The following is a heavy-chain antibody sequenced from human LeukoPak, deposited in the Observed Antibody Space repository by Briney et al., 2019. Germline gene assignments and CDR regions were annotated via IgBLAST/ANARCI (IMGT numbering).Heavy chain of an antibody. CDR2: INPNSGGT. D-gene: IGHD1-26*01. CDR3: AREWTYSGSYLGDAFDI. CDR1: GYTFTGYY. Sequence: ASVKVSCKASGYTFTGYYMHWVRQAPGQGLEWMGWINPNSGGTNYAQKFQGRVTMTRDTSISTAYMELSRLRSDDTAVYYCAREWTYSGSYLGDAFDIWGQGTVVTVSS. J-gene: IGHJ3*02. V-gene: IGHV1-2*02.